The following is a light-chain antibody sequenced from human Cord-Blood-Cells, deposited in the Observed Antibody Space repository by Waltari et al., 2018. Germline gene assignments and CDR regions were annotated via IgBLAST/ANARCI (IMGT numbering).Light chain of an antibody. J-gene: IGKJ5*01. V-gene: IGKV3-11*01. CDR2: DAS. CDR1: QSVSRY. Sequence: EIVLTQSPATLPLSPGERATLSCRASQSVSRYLAWYQQQPGQAPGLLIYDASNRATGIPARFGGCGSGTDFTLTSSSLEPEDFAVYYCQQRSNWHPITFGQGTRLEIK. CDR3: QQRSNWHPIT.